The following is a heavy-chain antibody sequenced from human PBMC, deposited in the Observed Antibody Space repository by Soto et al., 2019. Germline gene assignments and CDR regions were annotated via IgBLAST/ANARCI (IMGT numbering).Heavy chain of an antibody. D-gene: IGHD3-3*01. Sequence: QMQLVQSGPEVKKPGTSVKVSCKASGFTFTSSAVQWVRQARGQRLEWIGWIVVGSGNTNYAQEFQERVTITRDMSTSTAYMELSSLRSEDTAVYYCAADRYDFWSGYYTGLSGWFDPWGQGTLVTVSS. J-gene: IGHJ5*02. V-gene: IGHV1-58*01. CDR3: AADRYDFWSGYYTGLSGWFDP. CDR2: IVVGSGNT. CDR1: GFTFTSSA.